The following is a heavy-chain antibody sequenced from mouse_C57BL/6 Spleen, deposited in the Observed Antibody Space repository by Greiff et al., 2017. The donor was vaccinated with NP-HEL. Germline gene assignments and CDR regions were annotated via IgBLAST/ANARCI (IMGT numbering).Heavy chain of an antibody. J-gene: IGHJ2*02. CDR2: IYPGGGDT. Sequence: QVQLQQSGPELVKPGASVKISCKASGYAFSSSWMNWVKQRPGKGLEWIGRIYPGGGDTNYNGKFKGKATLTADKSSSTAYMQLSSLTSEDSAVCFRAKGAATGYIDYWGQGTSLTVSS. CDR1: GYAFSSSW. CDR3: AKGAATGYIDY. V-gene: IGHV1-82*01.